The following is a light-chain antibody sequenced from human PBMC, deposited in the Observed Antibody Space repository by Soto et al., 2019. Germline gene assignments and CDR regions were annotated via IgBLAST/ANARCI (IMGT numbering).Light chain of an antibody. J-gene: IGKJ2*03. CDR2: TAS. CDR1: KCIRTY. V-gene: IGKV1-39*01. CDR3: QETYSTLNS. Sequence: DIQVTQSPSSLSASVGDRVTITCRASKCIRTYLNWYQQRPGKPPKLRFHTASPLQSGVPSRFSGSGSGTDFTLTISSLQPDDFATYYCQETYSTLNSFGQGTKLEIK.